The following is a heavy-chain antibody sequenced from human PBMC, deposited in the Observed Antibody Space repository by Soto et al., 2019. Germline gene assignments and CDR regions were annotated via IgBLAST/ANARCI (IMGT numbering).Heavy chain of an antibody. CDR1: TFSMYS. CDR2: ISSGSANI. D-gene: IGHD1-26*01. Sequence: EVQVVESGGGLVKPGGSLRLSCTFTFSMYSMNWVRQAPGKGLECVASISSGSANIKYAESVKRRFTISRDNAKNSLHLQMNSLRAEDTAIYHCARDQGGSYDSWFDPWGQGTLVTVSS. V-gene: IGHV3-21*06. J-gene: IGHJ5*02. CDR3: ARDQGGSYDSWFDP.